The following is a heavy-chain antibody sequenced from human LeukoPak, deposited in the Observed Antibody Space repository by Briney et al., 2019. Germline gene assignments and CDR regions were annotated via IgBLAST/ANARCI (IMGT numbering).Heavy chain of an antibody. CDR3: ASFTPPLYYFDY. CDR1: GGSISSYF. Sequence: SETLSLTCTVSGGSISSYFWNYIRQPAGKGLEWIGRIYTSGNTSYNPSLKSRVTMSVDTSKNQFSLKLSSVTAADTAVYYCASFTPPLYYFDYWGQGTPVTVSS. J-gene: IGHJ4*02. CDR2: IYTSGNT. V-gene: IGHV4-4*07.